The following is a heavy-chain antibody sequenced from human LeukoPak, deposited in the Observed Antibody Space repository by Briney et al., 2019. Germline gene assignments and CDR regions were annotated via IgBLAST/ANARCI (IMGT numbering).Heavy chain of an antibody. Sequence: PGRSLRLSCAASGFTFDDYAMHWVRQAPGEGLEWVSGISWNSGSIGYADSVKGRFTISRDNAKNSLYLQMNSLRAEDTALYYCAKDIAGAVAGRLGPGDAFDIWGQGTMVTVSS. V-gene: IGHV3-9*01. CDR1: GFTFDDYA. CDR3: AKDIAGAVAGRLGPGDAFDI. CDR2: ISWNSGSI. J-gene: IGHJ3*02. D-gene: IGHD6-19*01.